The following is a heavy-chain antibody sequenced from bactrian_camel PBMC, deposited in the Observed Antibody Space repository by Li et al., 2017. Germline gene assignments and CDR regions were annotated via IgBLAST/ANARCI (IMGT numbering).Heavy chain of an antibody. CDR2: LSSPVGTT. CDR1: GYRHC. D-gene: IGHD2*01. Sequence: HVQLVESGGGSVQAGGSLRLSCAVSGYRHCVAWFRRVPGKAREGVASLSSPVGTTYYRDSSLEGRFTISRDSAKSTVYLEMYGLEPVDTGMYYCAADLARHCGSFTGFFRRGYWGQGTQVTVS. V-gene: IGHV3S6*01. CDR3: AADLARHCGSFTGFFRRGY. J-gene: IGHJ4*01.